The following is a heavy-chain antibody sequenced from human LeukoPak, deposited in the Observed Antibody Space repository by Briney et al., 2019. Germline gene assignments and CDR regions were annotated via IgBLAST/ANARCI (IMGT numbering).Heavy chain of an antibody. CDR1: GGSISSGSYY. D-gene: IGHD1-26*01. CDR3: ARVAYSGNYYWSSDV. V-gene: IGHV4-61*02. J-gene: IGHJ6*04. Sequence: PSQTLSLTCSVSGGSISSGSYYWRWIRQPAGKGREWIGRIYTSGSTNYNPSLKSRVTISVDTSKNQFSLKMSSVTAADTAVYYCARVAYSGNYYWSSDVWGKGTTVTV. CDR2: IYTSGST.